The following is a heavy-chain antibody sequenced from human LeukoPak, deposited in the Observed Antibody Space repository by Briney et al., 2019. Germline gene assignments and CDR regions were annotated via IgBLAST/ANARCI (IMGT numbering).Heavy chain of an antibody. D-gene: IGHD6-19*01. J-gene: IGHJ1*01. V-gene: IGHV1-18*01. Sequence: ASVKVSCKASGYTFTSYGISWVRQAPGQGLEWMGWISAYNGNTNYAQKLQGRVTMTTDTSTSTAYMELRSLRSDDTAVYYRASYSPLVGAVAGYFEYFQHWGQGTLVTVSS. CDR3: ASYSPLVGAVAGYFEYFQH. CDR1: GYTFTSYG. CDR2: ISAYNGNT.